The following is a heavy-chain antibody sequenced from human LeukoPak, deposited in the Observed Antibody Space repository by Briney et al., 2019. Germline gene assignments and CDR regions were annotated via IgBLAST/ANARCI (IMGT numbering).Heavy chain of an antibody. Sequence: GGFLRLSCAASGFTFSSYAMSWVRQAPGKGLEWVSAISGSGGSTYYADSVKGRFTISRDNSKNTLYLQMNSLRAEDTAVYYCAKSGGETLHYGMDVWGQGTTVTVSS. CDR3: AKSGGETLHYGMDV. CDR2: ISGSGGST. V-gene: IGHV3-23*01. D-gene: IGHD2-21*01. CDR1: GFTFSSYA. J-gene: IGHJ6*02.